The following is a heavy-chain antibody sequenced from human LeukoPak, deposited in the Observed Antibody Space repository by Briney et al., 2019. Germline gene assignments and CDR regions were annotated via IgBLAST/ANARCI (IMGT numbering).Heavy chain of an antibody. Sequence: TSETLSLTCTVSGVSISSYYWSWIRQPPGKGLEWIAYSYYSGSTNYNPSLKSRVTISVDTSKNQFSLKLSSVTAADTAVYYCARGYYDSSGYYYFDYWGQGTLVTVSS. CDR1: GVSISSYY. J-gene: IGHJ4*02. CDR3: ARGYYDSSGYYYFDY. V-gene: IGHV4-59*01. CDR2: SYYSGST. D-gene: IGHD3-22*01.